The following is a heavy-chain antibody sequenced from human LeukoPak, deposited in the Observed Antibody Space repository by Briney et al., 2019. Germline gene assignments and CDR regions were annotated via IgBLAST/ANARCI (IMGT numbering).Heavy chain of an antibody. D-gene: IGHD5-18*01. V-gene: IGHV1-2*06. CDR2: INVKSGAT. CDR1: GYTFIDYY. J-gene: IGHJ6*02. Sequence: ASVKVSCKASGYTFIDYYFNWVRQAPGQGPEWMGRINVKSGATDYAQKFQGRVTVTRDTSISTAYMELSSLRSDDTAVYYCASDTAMVGHYYYYYGMDVWGQGTTVTVSS. CDR3: ASDTAMVGHYYYYYGMDV.